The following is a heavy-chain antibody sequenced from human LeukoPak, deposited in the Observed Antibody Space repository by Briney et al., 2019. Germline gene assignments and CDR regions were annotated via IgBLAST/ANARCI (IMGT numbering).Heavy chain of an antibody. CDR3: GRESSRLNYY. J-gene: IGHJ4*02. CDR2: ISSSSTTI. D-gene: IGHD2/OR15-2a*01. V-gene: IGHV3-48*02. CDR1: GFTFSRYS. Sequence: GGSLRLSCAASGFTFSRYSMNWVRQAPGKGLEWVSYISSSSTTIYYADSVKGRFTISRDNAKNSLYLQMNSLRDEDTAVYYWGRESSRLNYYLGQGTLVNGSS.